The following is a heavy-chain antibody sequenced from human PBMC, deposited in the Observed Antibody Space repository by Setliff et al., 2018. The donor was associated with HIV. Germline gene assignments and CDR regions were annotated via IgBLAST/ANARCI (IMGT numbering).Heavy chain of an antibody. CDR2: ICYSGST. CDR1: GGSISSHF. V-gene: IGHV4-59*08. D-gene: IGHD1-1*01. J-gene: IGHJ4*01. CDR3: VRAPPGIQLLASTNGPYYFDY. Sequence: TSETLSLTCTVSGGSISSHFWSWIRQPPGKGLEWIGSICYSGSTNYNPSLKSRVTISVDTSKNQFFLNMTSVTAADTAVYDCVRAPPGIQLLASTNGPYYFDYWGHGTLVTVSS.